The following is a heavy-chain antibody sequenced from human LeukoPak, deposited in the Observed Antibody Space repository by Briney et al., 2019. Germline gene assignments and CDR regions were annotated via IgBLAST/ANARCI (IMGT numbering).Heavy chain of an antibody. V-gene: IGHV4-59*01. CDR2: IYYSGST. J-gene: IGHJ4*02. Sequence: SETLSLTCTVSGGSISSYYWRWIRQPPGKGLEWIGYIYYSGSTNYNPSLKSRVTISVDTSKNQFSLKLSSVTAADTAVYYCARDLGIAAAGFDYWGQGTLVTVSS. CDR3: ARDLGIAAAGFDY. CDR1: GGSISSYY. D-gene: IGHD6-13*01.